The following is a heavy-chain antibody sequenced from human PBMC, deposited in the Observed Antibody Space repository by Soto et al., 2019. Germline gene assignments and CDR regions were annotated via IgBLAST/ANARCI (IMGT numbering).Heavy chain of an antibody. V-gene: IGHV1-69*01. CDR1: GGTFSSYT. D-gene: IGHD6-6*01. CDR2: IVPLFGTT. CDR3: ARDGDVTSPRPRGAFDI. Sequence: QVQLVQSGAEVKKPGSSVKVSCKASGGTFSSYTFSWVRQAPGQGLEWMGGIVPLFGTTNDAKIFQGRVTISADESTSTGYMELSSLRSEDSAMYCCARDGDVTSPRPRGAFDIWGQGTVITVSS. J-gene: IGHJ3*02.